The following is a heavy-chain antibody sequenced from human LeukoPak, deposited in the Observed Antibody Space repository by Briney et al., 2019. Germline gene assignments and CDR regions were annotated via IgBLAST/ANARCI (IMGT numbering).Heavy chain of an antibody. CDR2: ISSSSSYI. V-gene: IGHV3-21*01. CDR3: ARDLSVGAKPDLGFDY. J-gene: IGHJ4*02. Sequence: GGSLRLSCAASGFTFSSYNMNWVRQAPGKGLEWVSSISSSSSYIYCADSLKGRFTISRDNAKKSLYLQMNSLRAEDTAVYYCARDLSVGAKPDLGFDYWGQGSLVTVSS. CDR1: GFTFSSYN. D-gene: IGHD1-26*01.